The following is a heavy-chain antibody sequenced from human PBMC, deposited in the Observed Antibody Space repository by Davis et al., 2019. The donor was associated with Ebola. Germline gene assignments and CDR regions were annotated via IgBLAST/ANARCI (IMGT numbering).Heavy chain of an antibody. D-gene: IGHD1-20*01. J-gene: IGHJ3*01. CDR2: IYTGDSDT. V-gene: IGHV5-51*01. CDR1: GFSFTSYW. Sequence: PGGSLRLSCKGSGFSFTSYWIGWVRQMPGKGLEWMGLIYTGDSDTRYSPSFRGQVTISADKSTRTAYLQWGSLKASDTAMYFCASLRRTITGMDDGFDLWGQGTMVTVSS. CDR3: ASLRRTITGMDDGFDL.